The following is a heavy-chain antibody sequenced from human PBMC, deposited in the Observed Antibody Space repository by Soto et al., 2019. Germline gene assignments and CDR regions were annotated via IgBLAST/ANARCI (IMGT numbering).Heavy chain of an antibody. CDR2: FLPMFGKS. J-gene: IGHJ6*01. CDR1: GGKFSIYA. Sequence: QVQLVQSGAEVREPGSSVKVSCTASGGKFSIYAISWVRQAPGHGLEWMGGFLPMFGKSNYAQKFKGRVTITADESTRTVYMELSSLMSEDTAIDYCAREMCTEKPPRYNYGMDLWGQGTTGTVSS. D-gene: IGHD1-20*01. V-gene: IGHV1-69*01. CDR3: AREMCTEKPPRYNYGMDL.